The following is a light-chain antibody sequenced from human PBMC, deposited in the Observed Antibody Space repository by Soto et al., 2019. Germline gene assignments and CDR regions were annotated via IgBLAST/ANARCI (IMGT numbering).Light chain of an antibody. CDR1: SSNIGAGYD. V-gene: IGLV1-40*01. Sequence: QSVLTQPPSVSGGPGQRVTISCTGSSSNIGAGYDVHWYQQLPGTAPKLLIYGNSNRPSGVPDRFSGSKSGTSASLAITGLQAEDEADYYCQSYDSSLSQNVFGTGTKVTVL. J-gene: IGLJ1*01. CDR2: GNS. CDR3: QSYDSSLSQNV.